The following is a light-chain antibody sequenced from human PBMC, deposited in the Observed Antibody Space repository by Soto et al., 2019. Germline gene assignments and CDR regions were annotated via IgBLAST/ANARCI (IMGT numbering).Light chain of an antibody. V-gene: IGLV2-14*01. Sequence: QSALTQPASVSGSPGQSITISCTGTSSDVGHYNYVSWYQQHPGKAPKLIIYGVTNRPSGISNRFYGSKSGNTASLTISGLQAEDEADYYCSAYSSTNTLVLGGGTRVTVL. J-gene: IGLJ2*01. CDR3: SAYSSTNTLV. CDR2: GVT. CDR1: SSDVGHYNY.